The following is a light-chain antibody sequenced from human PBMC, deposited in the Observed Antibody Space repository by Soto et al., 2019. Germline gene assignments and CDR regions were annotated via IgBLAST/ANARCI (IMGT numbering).Light chain of an antibody. CDR3: QQLNSYPIT. CDR2: AAS. CDR1: QGISSY. V-gene: IGKV1-9*01. J-gene: IGKJ5*01. Sequence: DSQMSQHPSSLSSSLGYIVTLICRASQGISSYLAWYQQKPGKAPKLLIYAASTLQSGVPSRFSGSGSGTEFTLTISSLQPEDFATYYCQQLNSYPITFGQGTRLEIK.